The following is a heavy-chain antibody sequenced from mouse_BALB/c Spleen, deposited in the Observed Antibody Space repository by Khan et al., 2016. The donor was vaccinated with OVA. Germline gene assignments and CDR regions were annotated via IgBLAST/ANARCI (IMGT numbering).Heavy chain of an antibody. CDR1: GFTFSNYG. D-gene: IGHD4-1*01. J-gene: IGHJ3*01. V-gene: IGHV5-6*01. CDR3: TSHLTGSFAY. CDR2: ISSDGTYT. Sequence: EVPLVESGGDLVKPGGSLKLSCAASGFTFSNYGMSWVRQTPDKRLEWVATISSDGTYTYYPDSVKGRFTISRNNAKNTLYRQMSSLKSEDTAMYYCTSHLTGSFAYWGQGTLVTVSA.